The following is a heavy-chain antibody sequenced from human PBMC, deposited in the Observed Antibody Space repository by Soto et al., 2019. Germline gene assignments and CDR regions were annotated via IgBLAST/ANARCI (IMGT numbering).Heavy chain of an antibody. D-gene: IGHD6-19*01. Sequence: PGGSLRLSCAASGFTFNTYGMNWVSQAPGKGLEWVSYISSSSGTIYYADSLKGRFTISRDNSRNTLYLQLNSLRAEDSAKYYCAKEGTSGVYYFDYLGPGTLVTVSS. V-gene: IGHV3-48*01. CDR3: AKEGTSGVYYFDY. J-gene: IGHJ4*02. CDR2: ISSSSGTI. CDR1: GFTFNTYG.